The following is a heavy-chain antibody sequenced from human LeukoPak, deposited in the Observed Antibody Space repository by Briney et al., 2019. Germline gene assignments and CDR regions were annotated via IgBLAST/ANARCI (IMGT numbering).Heavy chain of an antibody. CDR1: GFTFITYS. J-gene: IGHJ6*03. CDR2: IKQDGSEK. CDR3: ARLGSGASGYYYYMDV. D-gene: IGHD3-10*01. Sequence: GGSLRLSCVASGFTFITYSMNWVRQAPGKGLEWVANIKQDGSEKYYVDSVKGRFTISRDNAKNSLYLQMNSLRAEDTAVYYCARLGSGASGYYYYMDVWGKGTTVTVSS. V-gene: IGHV3-7*01.